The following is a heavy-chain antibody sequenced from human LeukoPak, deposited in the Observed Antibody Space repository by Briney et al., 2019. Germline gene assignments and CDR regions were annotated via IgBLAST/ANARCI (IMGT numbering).Heavy chain of an antibody. CDR2: IIPIFGTA. CDR3: ARMLVTGSHALY. CDR1: GGTFSSYA. J-gene: IGHJ4*02. D-gene: IGHD3-10*01. Sequence: ASVKVSCKASGGTFSSYAISWVRQAPGQGLEWMGGIIPIFGTANYAQKFQGRVTITADESTSTAYMELSSLRSEDTAVYYCARMLVTGSHALYWGQGTLVTVSS. V-gene: IGHV1-69*13.